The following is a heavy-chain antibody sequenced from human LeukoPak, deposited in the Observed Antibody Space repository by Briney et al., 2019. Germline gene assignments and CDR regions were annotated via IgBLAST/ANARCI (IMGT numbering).Heavy chain of an antibody. J-gene: IGHJ4*02. CDR3: ARARSLPGTTSIFDY. CDR1: GGSISSYY. D-gene: IGHD1-7*01. V-gene: IGHV4-4*07. CDR2: IYTSGNT. Sequence: PSETLSLTCTVSGGSISSYYWSWIRQPAGKGLEWIGRIYTSGNTNYNPSLKSRVTMSVDTSKNQFSLKLSSVTAADTAVYCCARARSLPGTTSIFDYWGQGTLVTVSS.